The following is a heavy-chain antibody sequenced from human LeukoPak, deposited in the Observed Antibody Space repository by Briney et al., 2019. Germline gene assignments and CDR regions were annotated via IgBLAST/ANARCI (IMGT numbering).Heavy chain of an antibody. CDR1: GGSISSYY. CDR3: ARGIRRYYYGMDV. J-gene: IGHJ6*02. D-gene: IGHD1-14*01. CDR2: IYYSGST. V-gene: IGHV4-59*01. Sequence: SETLSLTCTVSGGSISSYYWSWIWQPPGKGLEWIGYIYYSGSTNYNPSLKSRVTISVDTSKNQFSLKLSSVTAADTAVYYCARGIRRYYYGMDVWGQGTTVTVSS.